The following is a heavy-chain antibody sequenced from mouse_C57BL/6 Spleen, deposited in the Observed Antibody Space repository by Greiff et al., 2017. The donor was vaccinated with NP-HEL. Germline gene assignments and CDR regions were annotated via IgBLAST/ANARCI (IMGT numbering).Heavy chain of an antibody. J-gene: IGHJ1*03. CDR1: GFTFSSYA. Sequence: EVKLVESGGGLVKPGGSLKLSCAASGFTFSSYAMSWVRQTPEKRLEWVATISDGGSYTYYPDNVKGRFTISRDNAKNNLYLQMSHLKSEDTAMYYCARDITTVVADWYFDVWGTGTTVTVSS. V-gene: IGHV5-4*01. CDR3: ARDITTVVADWYFDV. D-gene: IGHD1-1*01. CDR2: ISDGGSYT.